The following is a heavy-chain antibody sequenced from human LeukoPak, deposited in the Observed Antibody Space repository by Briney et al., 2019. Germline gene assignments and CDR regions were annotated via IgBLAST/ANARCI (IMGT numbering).Heavy chain of an antibody. V-gene: IGHV3-23*01. CDR3: ARDSYYDSSGYRDY. CDR2: ISGSGGTT. J-gene: IGHJ4*02. D-gene: IGHD3-22*01. CDR1: GFTFSSYA. Sequence: GGSLRLSCAASGFTFSSYAMNWVRQAPGKGLEWVSSISGSGGTTYYAGSVKGRFTISRDNSKNTLFLQMNSLRADDTAIYYCARDSYYDSSGYRDYWGKGTLVTVSS.